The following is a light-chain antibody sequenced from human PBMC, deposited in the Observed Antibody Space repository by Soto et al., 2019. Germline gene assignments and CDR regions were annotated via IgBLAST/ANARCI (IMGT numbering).Light chain of an antibody. J-gene: IGLJ1*01. CDR2: DVS. V-gene: IGLV2-14*01. Sequence: QSALTQPASVSGSPGQSITISCTGTSSDVGGYNYVSWYQQHPGKAPKLMIYDVSNRPSGVSNRFSGSKFGNTASLTISGLQAEDEADYYCSSYTSSSKVFGTGTKVTVL. CDR1: SSDVGGYNY. CDR3: SSYTSSSKV.